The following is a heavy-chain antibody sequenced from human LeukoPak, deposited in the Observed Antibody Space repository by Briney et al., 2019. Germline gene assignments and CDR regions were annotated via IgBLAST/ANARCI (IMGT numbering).Heavy chain of an antibody. D-gene: IGHD3-10*01. Sequence: SQTLSLTCAISGDSVSSNSAAWNWIRQSPSRGLEWLGRTYYRSKWYNDYAVSVKSRITINPDTSKNQFSLQLNSVTPEDTAVYYCARGVPAYYGPQFWDWFDPWGQGTLVTVSS. J-gene: IGHJ5*02. V-gene: IGHV6-1*01. CDR2: TYYRSKWYN. CDR1: GDSVSSNSAA. CDR3: ARGVPAYYGPQFWDWFDP.